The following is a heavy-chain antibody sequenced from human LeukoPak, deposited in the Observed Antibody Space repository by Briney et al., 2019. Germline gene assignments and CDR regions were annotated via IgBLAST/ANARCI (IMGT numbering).Heavy chain of an antibody. J-gene: IGHJ4*02. CDR2: INKDGSDK. V-gene: IGHV3-7*01. CDR1: GFTFNMYW. Sequence: PGGTLRLSCAASGFTFNMYWMTWVRQATGKGLDSVAYINKDGSDKYYVDSVKGRFTVSRENAKNSLYLQMNSLRAEDTAVYYCARDAGYGGNSDYWGQGTLVTVSS. D-gene: IGHD4-23*01. CDR3: ARDAGYGGNSDY.